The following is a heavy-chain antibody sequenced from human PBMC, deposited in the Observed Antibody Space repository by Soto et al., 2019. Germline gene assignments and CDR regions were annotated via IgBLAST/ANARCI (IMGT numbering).Heavy chain of an antibody. CDR1: GGSMSEYF. D-gene: IGHD3-10*01. J-gene: IGHJ4*02. V-gene: IGHV4-59*01. CDR3: ARDGYDGSGSPYPAY. Sequence: PSETLSLTCSVSGGSMSEYFWSWIRQSPERGLEWIGYVYYPGSTDYNPSLKSRVTISVDTSKRQFSLRLSSVTAADAAIYYCARDGYDGSGSPYPAYWGPGTQVTVSS. CDR2: VYYPGST.